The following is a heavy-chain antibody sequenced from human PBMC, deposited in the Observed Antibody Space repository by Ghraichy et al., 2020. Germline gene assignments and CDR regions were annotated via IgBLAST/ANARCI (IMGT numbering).Heavy chain of an antibody. CDR2: ISGSGSHT. V-gene: IGHV3-23*01. J-gene: IGHJ4*02. CDR3: AKSVVQCSSTSCYTTRGGLDY. CDR1: AFTFSTYA. D-gene: IGHD2-2*02. Sequence: GGSLRLSCAASAFTFSTYAMAWVRQAPGKGLEWVPAISGSGSHTYYVDSVKGRFTISRDNSKNTLYLQLNSLWAEDTALYYCAKSVVQCSSTSCYTTRGGLDYWGQGTLVIVSS.